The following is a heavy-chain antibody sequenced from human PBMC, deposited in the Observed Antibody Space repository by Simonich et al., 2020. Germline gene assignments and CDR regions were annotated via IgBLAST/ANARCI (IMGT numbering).Heavy chain of an antibody. V-gene: IGHV1-2*02. CDR3: ARVRFEAFDI. J-gene: IGHJ3*02. CDR1: GYTFTGYY. CDR2: INHNSGGT. Sequence: QVQLVQSGAEVKKPGASVKVSCKASGYTFTGYYMHWVQQAPGQGLEWVGWINHNSGGTNYAQKVQGRVTMTRDTSISTAYMELSRLRSDDTAVYYCARVRFEAFDIWGQGTMVTVSS.